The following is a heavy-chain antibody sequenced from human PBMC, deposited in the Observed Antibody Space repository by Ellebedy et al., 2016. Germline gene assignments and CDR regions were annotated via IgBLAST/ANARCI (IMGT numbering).Heavy chain of an antibody. V-gene: IGHV3-48*02. CDR3: ARLDSYAAVN. Sequence: GESLKISCAASGFTFSSYSMNWVRQAPGRGLEWVSYINTGSSPIYYADSVRGRFTISRDNAKNSLYLQMNSLRDEDTAVYYCARLDSYAAVNWGQGALVTVSS. D-gene: IGHD6-13*01. CDR2: INTGSSPI. CDR1: GFTFSSYS. J-gene: IGHJ4*02.